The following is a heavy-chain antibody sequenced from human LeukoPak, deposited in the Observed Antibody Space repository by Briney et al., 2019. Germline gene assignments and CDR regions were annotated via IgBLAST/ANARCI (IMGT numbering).Heavy chain of an antibody. Sequence: GGSLRLSCAASGFTFSSYWMSWARQAPGKGLEWVASINHNGNVNYYVDSVKGRFTISRDNAKNSLYLQMSNLRAEDTAVYFCARGGGLDVWGQGATVTVSS. J-gene: IGHJ6*02. CDR1: GFTFSSYW. V-gene: IGHV3-7*03. CDR2: INHNGNVN. D-gene: IGHD3-16*01. CDR3: ARGGGLDV.